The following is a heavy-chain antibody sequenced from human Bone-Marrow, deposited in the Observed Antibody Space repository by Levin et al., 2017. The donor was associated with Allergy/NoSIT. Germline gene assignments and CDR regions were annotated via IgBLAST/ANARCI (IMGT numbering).Heavy chain of an antibody. CDR3: TTKSGYGTYYYDSSGNYYFDY. CDR1: GFTFSNAW. J-gene: IGHJ4*02. CDR2: IKSKTDGGTT. Sequence: TGGSLRLSCAASGFTFSNAWMSWVRQAPGKGLEWVGRIKSKTDGGTTDYAAPVKGRFTISRDDSKNTLYLQMNSLKTEDTAVYYCTTKSGYGTYYYDSSGNYYFDYWGQGTLVTVSS. V-gene: IGHV3-15*01. D-gene: IGHD3-22*01.